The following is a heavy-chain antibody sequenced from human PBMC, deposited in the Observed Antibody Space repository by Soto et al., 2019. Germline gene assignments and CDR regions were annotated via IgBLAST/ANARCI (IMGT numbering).Heavy chain of an antibody. Sequence: EVQLVESGGGLVQPGRSLRLSCAASGFTFDDYAMHWVRQAPGKGLEWVSGISWNSGSIGYADSVKGRFTISRDNAKNSLYLQMNSLRAEDTALYYCAKVGCSSTSCYPLDYWGQGTLVTVSS. CDR3: AKVGCSSTSCYPLDY. D-gene: IGHD2-2*01. CDR1: GFTFDDYA. CDR2: ISWNSGSI. V-gene: IGHV3-9*01. J-gene: IGHJ4*02.